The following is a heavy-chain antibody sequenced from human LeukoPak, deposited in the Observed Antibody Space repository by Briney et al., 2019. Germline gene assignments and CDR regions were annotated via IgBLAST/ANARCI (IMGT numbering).Heavy chain of an antibody. CDR1: AFTFSSYS. CDR3: GRGAPGGYYGSSGIWVDP. V-gene: IGHV3-21*01. D-gene: IGHD3-22*01. Sequence: GGSLRLSCAASAFTFSSYSMNWVRQAPGKGLEWVSSISSSSSYIYYADSVKGRFTISRDNAKNSLYLQMNSLRAEDTAVYYCGRGAPGGYYGSSGIWVDPWGQGTLVTVSS. J-gene: IGHJ5*02. CDR2: ISSSSSYI.